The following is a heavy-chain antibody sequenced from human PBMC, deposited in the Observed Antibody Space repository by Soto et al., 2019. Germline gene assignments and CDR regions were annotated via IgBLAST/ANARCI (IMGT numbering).Heavy chain of an antibody. V-gene: IGHV5-51*01. Sequence: GESLKISCKGSGYYFTTYWIGWVRQMPGEGLEWMGIIYPGDSDTRYSPSFQGQVTISVDKSISTAYLQWSSLKATDTAMYYCARHAYDFGRGHPTPRYYYGMDVWGQETTVTVS. CDR1: GYYFTTYW. J-gene: IGHJ6*02. CDR2: IYPGDSDT. CDR3: ARHAYDFGRGHPTPRYYYGMDV. D-gene: IGHD3-3*01.